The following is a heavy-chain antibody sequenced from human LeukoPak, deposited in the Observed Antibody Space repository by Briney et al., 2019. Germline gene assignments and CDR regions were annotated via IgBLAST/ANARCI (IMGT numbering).Heavy chain of an antibody. CDR2: ISAYNGNT. V-gene: IGHV1-18*01. CDR3: ARAQFRLPFVNYYYMDV. J-gene: IGHJ6*03. Sequence: ASVKVSCKASGYTFTCYGISWVRQAPGQGLEWMGWISAYNGNTNYAQKLQGRVTMTTDTSTSTAYMELRSLRSDDTAVYYCARAQFRLPFVNYYYMDVWGKGTTVTVSS. CDR1: GYTFTCYG. D-gene: IGHD2/OR15-2a*01.